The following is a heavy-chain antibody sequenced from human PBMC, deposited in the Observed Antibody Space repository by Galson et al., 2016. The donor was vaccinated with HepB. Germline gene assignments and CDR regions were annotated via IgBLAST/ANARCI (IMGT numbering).Heavy chain of an antibody. CDR2: ISASSGTI. CDR1: GFRFSDYN. D-gene: IGHD3-10*01. CDR3: ARPYTYYFGSGGYFDVLHSGMDV. Sequence: SLRLSYAASGFRFSDYNMNWVRQAPGRGLEWVAYISASSGTIYYADSVKGRFTISRDNANNSLSLQMNSLRAEDTAFYYCARPYTYYFGSGGYFDVLHSGMDVGGQWPAGTVSS. V-gene: IGHV3-48*01. J-gene: IGHJ6*02.